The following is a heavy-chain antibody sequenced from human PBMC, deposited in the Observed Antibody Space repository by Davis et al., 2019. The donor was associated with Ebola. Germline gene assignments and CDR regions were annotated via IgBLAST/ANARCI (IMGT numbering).Heavy chain of an antibody. CDR3: ARDSSGSPYGGLDV. V-gene: IGHV4-39*07. D-gene: IGHD3-10*01. CDR1: GGSISSSSYY. J-gene: IGHJ6*02. CDR2: IYYSGST. Sequence: SETLSLTCTVSGGSISSSSYYWGWIRQPPGKGLEWIGSIYYSGSTNYNPSLKSRVTISVDTSKNQFSLKLNSVTAADTAVYYCARDSSGSPYGGLDVWGQGITVTVSS.